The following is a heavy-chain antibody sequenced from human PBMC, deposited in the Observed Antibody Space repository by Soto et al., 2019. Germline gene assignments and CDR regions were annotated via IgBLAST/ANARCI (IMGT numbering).Heavy chain of an antibody. Sequence: PGGSLRLSCAASGFTFSSYAMSWVRQAPGKGLEWVSSISGSGGSTYYVDSVKGRCTISRXNSKNTLYLQMNSLRAEDTAVYYCAKDSSRIVATIFSKKEYYFDYWGQGTLVTVSS. D-gene: IGHD5-12*01. CDR2: ISGSGGST. CDR3: AKDSSRIVATIFSKKEYYFDY. V-gene: IGHV3-23*01. CDR1: GFTFSSYA. J-gene: IGHJ4*02.